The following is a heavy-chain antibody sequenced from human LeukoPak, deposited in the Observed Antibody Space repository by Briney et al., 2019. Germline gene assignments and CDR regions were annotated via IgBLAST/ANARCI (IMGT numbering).Heavy chain of an antibody. Sequence: GGSLRLSCAASGFTFSSYEMNWVRQAPGKGLEWVSYISSSGSTIYYADSVKGRFTISRDNGKNSLYLQMNSLRAEDTAVYYCARLGGWSSYYYYYYMDVWGKGTTVTVSS. CDR2: ISSSGSTI. CDR3: ARLGGWSSYYYYYYMDV. D-gene: IGHD6-19*01. V-gene: IGHV3-48*03. J-gene: IGHJ6*03. CDR1: GFTFSSYE.